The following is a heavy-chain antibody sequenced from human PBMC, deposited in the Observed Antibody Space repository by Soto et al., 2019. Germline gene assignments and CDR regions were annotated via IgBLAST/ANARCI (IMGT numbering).Heavy chain of an antibody. V-gene: IGHV4-59*01. CDR2: IYYSGST. J-gene: IGHJ4*02. D-gene: IGHD3-9*01. Sequence: QVQLQESGPGLVKPSETLSLTCTVSGGSISSYYWSWIRQPPGKGLEWIGDIYYSGSTNYNPSLKSRVTISVDTSKNQFSLKLSSVTAADMAVYYCARSGYAIFTGYYYYFNYWGQGTLVTVSS. CDR1: GGSISSYY. CDR3: ARSGYAIFTGYYYYFNY.